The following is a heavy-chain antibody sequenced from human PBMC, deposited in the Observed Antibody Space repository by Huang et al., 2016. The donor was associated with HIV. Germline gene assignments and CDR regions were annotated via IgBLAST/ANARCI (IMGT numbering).Heavy chain of an antibody. Sequence: QVQLQESGPGLVKPSETLSLTCTVSGDSISGYYWSWIRQPAGAGLEWIGHIHSTGNTNFNPSLRSRITMSVDTSKKQFSLKLDSVTAADTAVYYCARDNAYQGFFESWGQGTLVTV. CDR2: IHSTGNT. J-gene: IGHJ4*02. D-gene: IGHD2-2*01. V-gene: IGHV4-4*07. CDR3: ARDNAYQGFFES. CDR1: GDSISGYY.